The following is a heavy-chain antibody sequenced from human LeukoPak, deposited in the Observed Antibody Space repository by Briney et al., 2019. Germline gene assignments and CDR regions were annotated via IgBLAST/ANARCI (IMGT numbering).Heavy chain of an antibody. D-gene: IGHD3-22*01. J-gene: IGHJ4*02. CDR3: ARDFDYYYDSSGYPD. V-gene: IGHV4-4*07. Sequence: SETLSLTCTVFGGSISSYYWSWIRQPAGKGLEWIGRIYTSGSTNYNPSLKSRVTMSVDTSKNQFSLKLSSVTAADTAVYYCARDFDYYYDSSGYPDWGQGTLVTVSS. CDR2: IYTSGST. CDR1: GGSISSYY.